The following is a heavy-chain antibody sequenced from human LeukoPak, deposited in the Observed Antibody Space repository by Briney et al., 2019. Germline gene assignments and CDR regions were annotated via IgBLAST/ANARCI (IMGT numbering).Heavy chain of an antibody. CDR2: IHYRGTT. CDR1: GASINSYY. V-gene: IGHV4-59*13. J-gene: IGHJ4*02. Sequence: SETLSLTCSVSGASINSYYWNWIRQSPGKGLEWLGNIHYRGTTNYDPSLKSRVTLSLDSSKSQFALKVTSVTAADTAVYYCARDEFGDFQGFDYWGQGTRVTVSS. D-gene: IGHD4-17*01. CDR3: ARDEFGDFQGFDY.